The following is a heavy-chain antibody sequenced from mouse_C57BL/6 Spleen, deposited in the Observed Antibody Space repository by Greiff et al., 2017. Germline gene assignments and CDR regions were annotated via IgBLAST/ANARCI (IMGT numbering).Heavy chain of an antibody. J-gene: IGHJ3*01. CDR1: GFTFSSYG. CDR2: ISSGGSYT. V-gene: IGHV5-6*01. Sequence: EVQLQESGGDLVTPGGSLNLSCAASGFTFSSYGMSWVRQTPDKRLEWVATISSGGSYTYYPDSVKGRFTIARDNAKNTRYLQRSSLKSEDTAMYYCARHEDYGKWAYWGQGTLVTVSA. D-gene: IGHD2-1*01. CDR3: ARHEDYGKWAY.